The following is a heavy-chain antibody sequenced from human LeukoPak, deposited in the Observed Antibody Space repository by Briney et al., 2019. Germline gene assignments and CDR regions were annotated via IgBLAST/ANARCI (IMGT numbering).Heavy chain of an antibody. V-gene: IGHV3-7*01. D-gene: IGHD5-12*01. CDR3: VRDGGVSGYDLLDY. CDR2: INQDGSKE. CDR1: GFTFSNYW. J-gene: IGHJ4*02. Sequence: GGSLRLSCAASGFTFSNYWMTWARQAPGKGLEWVAHINQDGSKEYYMDSLKARFTISRDNAKNSLSLQMNSLRAEDTAVYYCVRDGGVSGYDLLDYWGQGTLVTVSS.